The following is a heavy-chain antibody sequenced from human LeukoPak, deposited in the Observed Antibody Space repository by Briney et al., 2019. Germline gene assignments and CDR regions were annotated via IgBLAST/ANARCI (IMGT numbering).Heavy chain of an antibody. J-gene: IGHJ4*02. CDR1: GGSFSGYY. CDR2: INHSGST. Sequence: SETLSLTCAVYGGSFSGYYWSWIRQPPGKGLEWIGEINHSGSTNYNPSLKSRVTISVDTSKNQFSLKLSSVTAADTAVYYCARAPSCYDYWCQGTLVTVSS. D-gene: IGHD2-2*01. V-gene: IGHV4-34*01. CDR3: ARAPSCYDY.